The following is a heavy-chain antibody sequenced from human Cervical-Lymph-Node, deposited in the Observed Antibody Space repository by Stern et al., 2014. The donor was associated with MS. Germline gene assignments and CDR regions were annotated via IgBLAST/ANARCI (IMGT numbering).Heavy chain of an antibody. V-gene: IGHV3-30*01. D-gene: IGHD3-3*01. J-gene: IGHJ6*02. CDR2: ISFDGREK. CDR3: AREGTNFGVAPYNYGIDV. Sequence: VQLVESGGGVVQPGRSLRLSCAASGFTFSSHAMHWVRQAPGKGLEWVAVISFDGREKYYSDSVKGRFTISRDNSGDTLNLQVNSLRGEDTAVYYCAREGTNFGVAPYNYGIDVWGQGTTVTV. CDR1: GFTFSSHA.